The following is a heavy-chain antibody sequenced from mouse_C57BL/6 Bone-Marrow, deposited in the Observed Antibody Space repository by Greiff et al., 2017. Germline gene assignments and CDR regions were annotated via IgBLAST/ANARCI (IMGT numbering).Heavy chain of an antibody. CDR2: IDPSVSET. V-gene: IGHV1-52*01. CDR3: ARGGSSRHWYCDV. Sequence: VQLQQPGAELVRPGSSVKLSCKASGYTFTSYWMHWVKQRPIQGLEWIGNIDPSVSETHYNQKFKDKATLTVDKSSSTAYMQLSSLTSEDSAVYYYARGGSSRHWYCDVWGRGTTVTVSS. D-gene: IGHD1-1*01. J-gene: IGHJ1*03. CDR1: GYTFTSYW.